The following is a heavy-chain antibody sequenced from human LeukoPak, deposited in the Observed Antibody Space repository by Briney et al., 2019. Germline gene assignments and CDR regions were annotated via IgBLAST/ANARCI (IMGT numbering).Heavy chain of an antibody. D-gene: IGHD6-13*01. CDR1: GFTFSNYE. CDR2: IRSKVYGGTT. CDR3: TRDDGGAAAKFDY. V-gene: IGHV3-49*04. Sequence: GGSLRLSCAASGFTFSNYEMNWVRQAPGKGLEWVGFIRSKVYGGTTEYAASVKGRFTISRDDSKSIAYLQMNSLKTEDTAVYYCTRDDGGAAAKFDYWGQGTLVTVSS. J-gene: IGHJ4*02.